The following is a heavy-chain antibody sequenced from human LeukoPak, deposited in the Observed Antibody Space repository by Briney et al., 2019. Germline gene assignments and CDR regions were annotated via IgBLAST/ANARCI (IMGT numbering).Heavy chain of an antibody. CDR3: ARDRGHFDY. J-gene: IGHJ4*02. D-gene: IGHD1-26*01. Sequence: SETLSLTCTVSGGSISSYYRSWIRQPPGKGLEWIGYIYYSGSTNYNPSLKSRVTISVDTSKNQFSLKLSSVTAADTAVYYCARDRGHFDYWGQGTLVTVSS. CDR2: IYYSGST. V-gene: IGHV4-59*01. CDR1: GGSISSYY.